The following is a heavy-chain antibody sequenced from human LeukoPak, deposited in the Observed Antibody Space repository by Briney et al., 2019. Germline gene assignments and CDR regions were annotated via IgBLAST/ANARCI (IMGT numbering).Heavy chain of an antibody. CDR1: GYTFTSYG. CDR2: ISAYNGNT. D-gene: IGHD6-13*01. J-gene: IGHJ6*02. Sequence: GASVKVSCKASGYTFTSYGISWVRQAPGQGLEWMGWISAYNGNTNYAQKLKGRVTITTDTSTSTAYMELRSLRSDDTAVYYCARDGIAAALEYYYCYGMDVWGQGTTVTVSS. CDR3: ARDGIAAALEYYYCYGMDV. V-gene: IGHV1-18*01.